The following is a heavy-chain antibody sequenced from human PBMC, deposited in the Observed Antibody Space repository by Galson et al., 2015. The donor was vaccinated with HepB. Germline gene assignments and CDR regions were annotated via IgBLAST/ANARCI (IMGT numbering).Heavy chain of an antibody. Sequence: SLRLSCAASELSFSNHWMHWVRPVPGKGLVWVSRISGDGSSTSCADSVQGRFVISRDNAENTLYLYMNSLRADDTAVYYCARGGYCSGTACYNPGDYWGQGTVVTVSS. D-gene: IGHD2-15*01. CDR1: ELSFSNHW. CDR2: ISGDGSST. V-gene: IGHV3-74*01. CDR3: ARGGYCSGTACYNPGDY. J-gene: IGHJ4*02.